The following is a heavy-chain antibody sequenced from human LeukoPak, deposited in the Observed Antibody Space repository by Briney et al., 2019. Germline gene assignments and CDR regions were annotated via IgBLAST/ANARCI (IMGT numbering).Heavy chain of an antibody. CDR3: AKDPIVFNSGDYYLGAFNI. D-gene: IGHD2-21*02. CDR1: GFTFSSFA. V-gene: IGHV3-23*01. J-gene: IGHJ3*02. Sequence: GGSLRLSCAASGFTFSSFALNWVRQAPGKGPAWGAAISGSGGKTWYADSVKGRFTISRDDSKNTLYLQMKSLRAEDTAVYYCAKDPIVFNSGDYYLGAFNIWGQGTMVTVSS. CDR2: ISGSGGKT.